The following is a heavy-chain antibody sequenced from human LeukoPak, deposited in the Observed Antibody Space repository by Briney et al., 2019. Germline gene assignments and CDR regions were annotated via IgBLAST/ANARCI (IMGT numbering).Heavy chain of an antibody. CDR2: ISPYSGDT. CDR3: AREPSNPPNYGDDY. Sequence: ASVKVSCKASGHTVKSYSIVWVRQAPGRRLESVGWISPYSGDTNYAQNFQGRVTITTDTSTSTVYLDLRSLRSDDTAFYYCAREPSNPPNYGDDYWDQGTLVTVSS. CDR1: GHTVKSYS. D-gene: IGHD4-17*01. V-gene: IGHV1-18*01. J-gene: IGHJ4*02.